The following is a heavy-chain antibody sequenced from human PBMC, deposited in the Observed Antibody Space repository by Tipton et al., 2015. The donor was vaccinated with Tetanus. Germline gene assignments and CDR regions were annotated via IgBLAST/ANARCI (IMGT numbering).Heavy chain of an antibody. CDR3: ARVDYGGNPHHHYGMDV. CDR2: ISSSSSYI. Sequence: SLRLSCAASGFTFSSYSMNWVRQAPGKGLEWVSSISSSSSYIYYADSVKGRFTISRDNAKNSLYLQMNSLRAEDTAVYYCARVDYGGNPHHHYGMDVWGQGTTVTVSS. J-gene: IGHJ6*02. D-gene: IGHD4-23*01. CDR1: GFTFSSYS. V-gene: IGHV3-21*01.